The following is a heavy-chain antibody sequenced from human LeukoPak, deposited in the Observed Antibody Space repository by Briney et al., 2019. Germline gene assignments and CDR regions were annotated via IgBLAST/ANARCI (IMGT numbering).Heavy chain of an antibody. CDR2: IKQDGTEI. V-gene: IGHV3-7*01. Sequence: PGGSLRLSCAASGFTFSSYWMSWIRQAPGKGLEWVANIKQDGTEIYYVDSVKGRFTISRDNAKNSLYLQMNSLRAEDTAVYYCASGPLEWLFDWGQGTLVTVSS. CDR1: GFTFSSYW. CDR3: ASGPLEWLFD. J-gene: IGHJ4*02. D-gene: IGHD3-3*01.